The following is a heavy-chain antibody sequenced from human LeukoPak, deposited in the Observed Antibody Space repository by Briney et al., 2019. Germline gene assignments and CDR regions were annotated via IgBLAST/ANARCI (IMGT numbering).Heavy chain of an antibody. D-gene: IGHD6-19*01. CDR3: ARQVVAVAGTGYFDY. V-gene: IGHV4-39*01. CDR1: GGSMSSYY. J-gene: IGHJ4*02. Sequence: SETLSLTCTVSGGSMSSYYWGWIRQPPGKGLEWIGSIYYSGSTYYNASLKSRGTISVDTSKNQFSLKLNSVTAADTAVYFCARQVVAVAGTGYFDYWGQGTLVTVSS. CDR2: IYYSGST.